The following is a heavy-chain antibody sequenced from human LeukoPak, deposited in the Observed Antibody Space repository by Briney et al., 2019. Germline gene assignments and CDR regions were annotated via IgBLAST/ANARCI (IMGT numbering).Heavy chain of an antibody. D-gene: IGHD5-12*01. CDR2: MSYHGSNE. V-gene: IGHV3-30-3*01. J-gene: IGHJ4*02. CDR3: ARDPYSGYD. Sequence: GGSLRLSCVASGFTFSRYAMHWVRQAPCKELEWVAVMSYHGSNEHYADSVKGRFTISRDNSKNTLYLQMNSLRAEDTAVYYCARDPYSGYDWGQGTLVTVSS. CDR1: GFTFSRYA.